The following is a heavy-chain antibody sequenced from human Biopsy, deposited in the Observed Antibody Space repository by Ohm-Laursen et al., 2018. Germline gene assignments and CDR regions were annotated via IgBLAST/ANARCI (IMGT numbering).Heavy chain of an antibody. CDR3: AKNLAVSSYALDI. D-gene: IGHD2/OR15-2a*01. Sequence: GTLPLTCAVYGGSLRGYYLNWIRQPPGKGLEWIWEINHRGFTSNNPSLKSRVTISVDTSKNQFSLKLGSVTAADTAVYYCAKNLAVSSYALDIWGQGTMVTVSS. J-gene: IGHJ3*02. CDR1: GGSLRGYY. CDR2: INHRGFT. V-gene: IGHV4-34*01.